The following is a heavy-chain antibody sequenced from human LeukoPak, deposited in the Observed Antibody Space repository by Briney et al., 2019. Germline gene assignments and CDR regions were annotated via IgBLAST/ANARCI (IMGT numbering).Heavy chain of an antibody. CDR1: GDSLTSSSHY. D-gene: IGHD2-21*02. V-gene: IGHV4-39*01. CDR2: LHHTGRN. CDR3: VAEMTASAAFDI. Sequence: SETLSLTCTVSGDSLTSSSHYWGWIRRPPGKRLQWVASLHHTGRNYSNAALKSRVSISMDMAKSQFSLKVNSVTAADSGVYYCVAEMTASAAFDIWGQGTMVAVSS. J-gene: IGHJ3*02.